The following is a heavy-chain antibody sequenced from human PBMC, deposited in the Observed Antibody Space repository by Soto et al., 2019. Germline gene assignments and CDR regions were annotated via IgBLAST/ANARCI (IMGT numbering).Heavy chain of an antibody. CDR3: ARGLAPNS. CDR1: GGSVSRGHYY. CDR2: IYYSGNT. Sequence: SETLSLTCTVSGGSVSRGHYYCTWIRQPPGKGLEWIGYIYYSGNTDYNPSLKGRVTVALDTSKNQFSLHLSSVTAADTAVYYCARGLAPNSWGHGTLVTVSS. V-gene: IGHV4-61*01. J-gene: IGHJ5*01. D-gene: IGHD6-19*01.